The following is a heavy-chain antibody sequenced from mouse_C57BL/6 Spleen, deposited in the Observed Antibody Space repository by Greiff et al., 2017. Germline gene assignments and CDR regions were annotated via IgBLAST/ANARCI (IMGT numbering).Heavy chain of an antibody. CDR2: IYIGNGYT. CDR1: GYTFTSYG. D-gene: IGHD2-2*01. J-gene: IGHJ2*01. CDR3: ARGYYGYDEGYFDY. V-gene: IGHV1-58*01. Sequence: EVKLQESGAELVRPGSSVKMSCKTSGYTFTSYGINWVKQRPGQGLEWIGYIYIGNGYTEYNEKFKGKATLTSDTSSSTAYMQLSSLTSEDSAIYFWARGYYGYDEGYFDYWGQGTTLTVSS.